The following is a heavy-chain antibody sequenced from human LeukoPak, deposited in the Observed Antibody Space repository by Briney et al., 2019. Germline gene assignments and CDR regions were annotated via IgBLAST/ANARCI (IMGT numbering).Heavy chain of an antibody. D-gene: IGHD2-2*01. J-gene: IGHJ5*02. CDR1: GGTFSSYT. V-gene: IGHV1-69*02. CDR2: IIPILGIA. Sequence: SSVKVSCKASGGTFSSYTISWVRQAPGQGLEWMGRIIPILGIANYAQKFQGRVTITADKSTSTAYMELSSLRSEDTAVYYCAGCYCSSTSCYNWFDPWGREPWSPSPQ. CDR3: AGCYCSSTSCYNWFDP.